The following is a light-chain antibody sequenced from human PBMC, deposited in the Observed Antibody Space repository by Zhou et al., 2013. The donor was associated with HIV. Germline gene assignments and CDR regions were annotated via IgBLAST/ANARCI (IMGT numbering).Light chain of an antibody. J-gene: IGKJ4*01. CDR3: QQSYHFPLT. CDR2: GAS. V-gene: IGKV1-39*01. CDR1: QSIDNY. Sequence: DIQMTQSPSSLSASVGDRVTITCRASQSIDNYLNWYQQKPGRAPKLLIFGASILASGVPPRFSGSGSGTDFTLAISNLQPDDFATYYCQQSYHFPLTFGGATKL.